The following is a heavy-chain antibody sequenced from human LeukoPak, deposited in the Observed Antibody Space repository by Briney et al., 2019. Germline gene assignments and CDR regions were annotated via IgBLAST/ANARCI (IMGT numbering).Heavy chain of an antibody. D-gene: IGHD6-13*01. J-gene: IGHJ6*03. V-gene: IGHV1-18*01. CDR3: ARVGGSSWYVLMLDYYYYMDV. CDR1: GYTFTIYG. CDR2: ISAYNGNT. Sequence: ASVKVSYRASGYTFTIYGISGVRQAPGQGLEWMGWISAYNGNTKYAQKLQGRVTITTDTSTSTAYMELRSLRSDDAAVYYCARVGGSSWYVLMLDYYYYMDVWGKGTTVTISS.